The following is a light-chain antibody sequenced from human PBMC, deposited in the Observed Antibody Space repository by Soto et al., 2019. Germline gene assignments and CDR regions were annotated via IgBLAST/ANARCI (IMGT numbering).Light chain of an antibody. CDR1: QSSSNF. J-gene: IGKJ5*01. CDR3: QQTNSIPIT. CDR2: AAS. V-gene: IGKV1-39*01. Sequence: DIQMTQSPSSLSASVGDRVTITCRASQSSSNFLNWYQQKPGKAPKLLIYAASTLQSGVPSRFSGSGSATDFTLTISSLQPEDFATYYCQQTNSIPITFGQGTRLEIK.